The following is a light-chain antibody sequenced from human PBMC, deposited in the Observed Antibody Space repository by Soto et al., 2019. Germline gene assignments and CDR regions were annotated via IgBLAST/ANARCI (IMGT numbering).Light chain of an antibody. CDR1: QSVSSY. V-gene: IGKV3-11*01. J-gene: IGKJ1*01. Sequence: EVVLTQSPDTLSLSPGERATLSCRPSQSVSSYLAWYQQKPGQAPRLLIYDASNRATGTPARFSGSGSGTDFTLTISSLEPADFAVYYCQQRSNLPGMFGQGTKVDIK. CDR2: DAS. CDR3: QQRSNLPGM.